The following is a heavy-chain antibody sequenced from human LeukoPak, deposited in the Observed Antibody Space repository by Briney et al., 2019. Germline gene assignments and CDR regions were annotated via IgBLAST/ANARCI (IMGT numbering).Heavy chain of an antibody. CDR3: ARGDWAGPYDILTGYYKSGMDV. V-gene: IGHV3-30-3*01. CDR1: GFTFSSYA. J-gene: IGHJ6*02. CDR2: ISHDGSNK. D-gene: IGHD3-9*01. Sequence: GGSLRLSCAASGFTFSSYAMHWDRQAPGKGLEWVAVISHDGSNKYYADSVKGRFTISRDNSKNTLYLQMNSLRAEDTAVYYCARGDWAGPYDILTGYYKSGMDVWGQGTTVTVSS.